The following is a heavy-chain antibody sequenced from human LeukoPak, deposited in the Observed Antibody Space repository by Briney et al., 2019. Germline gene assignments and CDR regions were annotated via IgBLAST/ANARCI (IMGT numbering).Heavy chain of an antibody. V-gene: IGHV4-31*03. D-gene: IGHD2-8*01. Sequence: SETLSLTCTVSGVSISRGDNYWSWIRQHPGKGLEWIGHIYYSGSTYYNPSLKSRGIISVETSKNQFSLKLSSVTAADTAVYYCARPRTNGVYHDAFDIWGQGTMVTVSS. CDR2: IYYSGST. J-gene: IGHJ3*02. CDR3: ARPRTNGVYHDAFDI. CDR1: GVSISRGDNY.